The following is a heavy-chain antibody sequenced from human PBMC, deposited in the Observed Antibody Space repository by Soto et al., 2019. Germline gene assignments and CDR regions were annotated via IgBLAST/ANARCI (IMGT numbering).Heavy chain of an antibody. Sequence: QVQLVQSGAEVKKPGASVKVSCKASGYTFTNYGISWVRQAPGQGLAWMGWISTFSGNTNYAQKLQGRVTMTTDTSTSTAYMELTSLRSDDMAVYYCARDYGSGTTPGYFDLWGRGTLVTVSS. CDR1: GYTFTNYG. D-gene: IGHD3-10*01. CDR3: ARDYGSGTTPGYFDL. V-gene: IGHV1-18*03. CDR2: ISTFSGNT. J-gene: IGHJ2*01.